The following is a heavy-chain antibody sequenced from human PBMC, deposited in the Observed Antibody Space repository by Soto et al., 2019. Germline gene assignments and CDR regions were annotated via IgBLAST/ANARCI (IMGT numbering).Heavy chain of an antibody. CDR3: ATTGWYRIVEYWYSDL. J-gene: IGHJ2*01. D-gene: IGHD6-19*01. CDR1: GYIFTNYW. V-gene: IGHV5-10-1*01. Sequence: GESLKISCNASGYIFTNYWIGWVRQVPGKGLEWVGRIDPSDSYTNYRPSFEGHVSISADKSISTAYLQWSSLKASDTAMYYCATTGWYRIVEYWYSDLWGRGTLVTVYS. CDR2: IDPSDSYT.